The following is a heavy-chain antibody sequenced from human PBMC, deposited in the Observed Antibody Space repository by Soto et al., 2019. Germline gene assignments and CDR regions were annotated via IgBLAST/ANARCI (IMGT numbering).Heavy chain of an antibody. Sequence: QVQLVQSGAEVKKPGSSVKVSCKASGGTFSSYAISWVRQAPGQGLEWMGGIIPIFGTANYVQKFQGRVTMTADESTSKAYMEQSSLRYEDTDVYYCERVRVRGSRSGSGWFDPWGQGPLVTVSS. CDR1: GGTFSSYA. J-gene: IGHJ5*02. D-gene: IGHD6-13*01. CDR3: ERVRVRGSRSGSGWFDP. CDR2: IIPIFGTA. V-gene: IGHV1-69*01.